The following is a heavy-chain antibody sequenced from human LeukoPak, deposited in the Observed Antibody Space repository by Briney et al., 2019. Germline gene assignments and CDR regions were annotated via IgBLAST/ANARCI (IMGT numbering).Heavy chain of an antibody. V-gene: IGHV4-4*07. CDR3: VRLTYSGSSLSWFDP. CDR2: IYSSGNT. D-gene: IGHD1-26*01. CDR1: GVSFSTYY. J-gene: IGHJ5*02. Sequence: SETLSLTCTVSGVSFSTYYWTWIRQPAGKGPEWIGRIYSSGNTNYNPSLKSRVTISIDTSKNQFSLKLSSVTAADTAVYYCVRLTYSGSSLSWFDPWGQGTLVTVSS.